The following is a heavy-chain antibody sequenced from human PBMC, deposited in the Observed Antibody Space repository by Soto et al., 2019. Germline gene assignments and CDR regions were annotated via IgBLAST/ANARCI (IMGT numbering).Heavy chain of an antibody. J-gene: IGHJ4*02. CDR1: GYTFTSYA. CDR3: ARDLVYYGSGSYYNYFDY. Sequence: ASVKVSCKASGYTFTSYAMHWVRQAPGQRLEWMGWINAGNGNTKYSQKFQGRVTITRDTSASTAYMELSSLRSEDTAVYYCARDLVYYGSGSYYNYFDYWGQGTLVTVSS. D-gene: IGHD3-10*01. V-gene: IGHV1-3*01. CDR2: INAGNGNT.